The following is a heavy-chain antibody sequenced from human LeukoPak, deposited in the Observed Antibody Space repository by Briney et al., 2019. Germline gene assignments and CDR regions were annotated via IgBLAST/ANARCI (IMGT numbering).Heavy chain of an antibody. J-gene: IGHJ3*02. Sequence: ASVKVSCKASGYTFTSYGISWVRQAPGQGLEWMGWISAYNGNTNYAQKLQGRVTMTTDTSTSTAYMELRGLRAEDTAVYYCAREERYCSGGSCPYDAFDIWGQGTMVTVSS. CDR1: GYTFTSYG. D-gene: IGHD2-15*01. CDR2: ISAYNGNT. V-gene: IGHV1-18*01. CDR3: AREERYCSGGSCPYDAFDI.